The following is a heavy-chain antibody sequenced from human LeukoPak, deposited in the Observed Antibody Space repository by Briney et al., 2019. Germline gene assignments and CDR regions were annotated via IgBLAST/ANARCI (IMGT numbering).Heavy chain of an antibody. Sequence: SETLSLTCTVSGGCFSSGDYYWSWIRQHPGKGLEWIGYIYYNGSTYYNPSLKSRVTISIDTSKNQFSLKLNSVTAADTAVYYCARGSFYDSSGYIDYWGQGTLVTVSS. V-gene: IGHV4-31*03. J-gene: IGHJ4*02. CDR2: IYYNGST. CDR1: GGCFSSGDYY. D-gene: IGHD3-22*01. CDR3: ARGSFYDSSGYIDY.